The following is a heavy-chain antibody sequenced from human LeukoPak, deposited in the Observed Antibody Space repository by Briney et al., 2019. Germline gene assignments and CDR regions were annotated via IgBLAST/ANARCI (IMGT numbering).Heavy chain of an antibody. CDR1: GYTFTSYY. D-gene: IGHD6-6*01. CDR3: AREPDGRGQLADY. Sequence: ALVKVSCEASGYTFTSYYMHWVRQTPGQGLEWMGIINPSGGSTSYAQTFQGRVTMTRDTSTSTVYMELSSLRSEDTAVYYCAREPDGRGQLADYWGQGTLVTVSS. J-gene: IGHJ4*02. CDR2: INPSGGST. V-gene: IGHV1-46*01.